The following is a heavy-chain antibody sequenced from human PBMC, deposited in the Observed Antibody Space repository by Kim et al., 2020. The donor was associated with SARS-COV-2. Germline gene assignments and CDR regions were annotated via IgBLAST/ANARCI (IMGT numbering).Heavy chain of an antibody. J-gene: IGHJ5*02. CDR2: IYYSGST. Sequence: SETLSLTCTVSGGSISSGDYYWSWIRQPPGKGLEWIGYIYYSGSTYYNPSLKSRITISVDTSKNQFSLKLSSVTAADTAVYYCARAPGYDAWLRGRSIWFDPWGQGTLVTVSS. CDR1: GGSISSGDYY. D-gene: IGHD5-12*01. CDR3: ARAPGYDAWLRGRSIWFDP. V-gene: IGHV4-30-4*01.